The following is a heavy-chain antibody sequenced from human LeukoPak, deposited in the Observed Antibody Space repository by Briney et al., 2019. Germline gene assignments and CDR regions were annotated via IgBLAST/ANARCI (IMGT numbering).Heavy chain of an antibody. CDR2: IYYSGST. D-gene: IGHD6-19*01. CDR1: GGSISSHY. J-gene: IGHJ4*02. CDR3: ARQGSGWYYFDY. Sequence: SETLSLTCTVSGGSISSHYWSWIRQPPGKGLEWIGYIYYSGSTNYNSSLNSRATMSVDTSKHQFSLKLNFVTAADTAVYYCARQGSGWYYFDYWGQGTVVTVSS. V-gene: IGHV4-59*08.